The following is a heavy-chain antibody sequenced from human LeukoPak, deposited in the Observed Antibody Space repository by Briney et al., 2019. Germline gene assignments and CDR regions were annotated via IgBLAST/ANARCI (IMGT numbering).Heavy chain of an antibody. D-gene: IGHD3-3*01. CDR3: AKSAQYYDFWSGYSH. CDR1: GFTFSSYG. J-gene: IGHJ4*02. V-gene: IGHV3-33*06. CDR2: IWYGGSNK. Sequence: GGSLRLSCAASGFTFSSYGMHWVRQAPGKGLEWVAVIWYGGSNKYYADSVKGRFTISRDNSKNTLYLQMNSLRAEDTAVYYCAKSAQYYDFWSGYSHWGQGTLVTVSS.